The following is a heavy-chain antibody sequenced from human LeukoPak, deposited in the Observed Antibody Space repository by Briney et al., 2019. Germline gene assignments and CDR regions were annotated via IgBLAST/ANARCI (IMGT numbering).Heavy chain of an antibody. CDR1: GVSISSSNSY. CDR2: IYYSGST. Sequence: SETLSLTCTVSGVSISSSNSYWGWIRQPPGKGLEWIGSIYYSGSTYYNPSLKSRVTISVDTSKNQFSLKLSSVTAADTAVYYCARDRYYYDSSARYFDYWGQGTLVTVSS. D-gene: IGHD3-22*01. J-gene: IGHJ4*02. CDR3: ARDRYYYDSSARYFDY. V-gene: IGHV4-39*07.